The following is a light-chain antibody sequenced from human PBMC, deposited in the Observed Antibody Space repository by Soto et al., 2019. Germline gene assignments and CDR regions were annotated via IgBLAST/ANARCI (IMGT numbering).Light chain of an antibody. CDR3: SSYGSSSSYV. Sequence: QSVLTQPASVSGSPGQSITISCTGTSSDVGGYNYVSWYQQHPGKAPKLMIYDVSNRPSGVSNRFSGSKSGNTASLTISGLQAEDEADYYCSSYGSSSSYVFGTGTKLTVL. J-gene: IGLJ1*01. CDR2: DVS. V-gene: IGLV2-14*01. CDR1: SSDVGGYNY.